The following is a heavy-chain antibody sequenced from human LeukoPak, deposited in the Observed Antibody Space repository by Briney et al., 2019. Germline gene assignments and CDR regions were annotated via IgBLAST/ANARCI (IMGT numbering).Heavy chain of an antibody. CDR1: GDTFSSYA. Sequence: ASVKVSCKASGDTFSSYAISWVRQAPGQGLEWMGGIIPIFGTANYAQKFQGRVTITTDESTSTAYMELSSLRSEDTAVYYCAKPVVPAARYDAFDIWGQGTMVTVSS. CDR3: AKPVVPAARYDAFDI. V-gene: IGHV1-69*05. D-gene: IGHD2-2*01. CDR2: IIPIFGTA. J-gene: IGHJ3*02.